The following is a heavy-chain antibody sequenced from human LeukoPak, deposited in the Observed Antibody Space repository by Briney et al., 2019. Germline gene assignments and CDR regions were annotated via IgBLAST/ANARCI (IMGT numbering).Heavy chain of an antibody. CDR2: INHSGST. Sequence: SETLSLTCAVYGGSFSGYYWSWIRQPPGKGLEWTGEINHSGSTNYNPSLKSRVTISVDTSKNQFSLKLSSVTAADTAVYYCARGEYNYGGHNWFDPWGQGILVTVSS. V-gene: IGHV4-34*01. CDR1: GGSFSGYY. D-gene: IGHD5-18*01. CDR3: ARGEYNYGGHNWFDP. J-gene: IGHJ5*02.